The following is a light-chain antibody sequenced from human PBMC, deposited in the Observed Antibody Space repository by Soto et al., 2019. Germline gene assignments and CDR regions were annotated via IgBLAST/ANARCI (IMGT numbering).Light chain of an antibody. V-gene: IGKV3-11*01. Sequence: IVLTQSPATLALSPGEGATLFSRASQSVSSYFAWYQQKPGQAPNLLIYAASNRATGVPPRFSGTGSETDFTLTISGLQSEDSAVYFCQQYNNWPFSFGQGTRLEIK. CDR2: AAS. CDR1: QSVSSY. CDR3: QQYNNWPFS. J-gene: IGKJ5*01.